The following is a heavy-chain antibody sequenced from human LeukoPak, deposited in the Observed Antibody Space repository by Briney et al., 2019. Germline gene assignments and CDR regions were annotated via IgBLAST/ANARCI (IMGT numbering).Heavy chain of an antibody. J-gene: IGHJ1*01. CDR3: ARDTSAWVL. CDR2: VYHSGST. CDR1: GDSMSVYY. V-gene: IGHV4-59*01. Sequence: SETLSLTCTVSGDSMSVYYWSWIRQPPGKGLEYIGYVYHSGSTDYNPSLEGRVTISMDTSKSQVSLKLYSVTAADTAVYYCARDTSAWVLWGQGTLVTVSS. D-gene: IGHD6-19*01.